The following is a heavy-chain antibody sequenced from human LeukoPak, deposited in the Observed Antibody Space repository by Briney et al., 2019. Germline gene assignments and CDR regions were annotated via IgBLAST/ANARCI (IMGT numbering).Heavy chain of an antibody. V-gene: IGHV4-34*01. D-gene: IGHD6-19*01. CDR2: INHSGST. CDR3: ARVVKQWLGFYYFDY. CDR1: GGSFSGYY. J-gene: IGHJ4*02. Sequence: PSETLSLTCAVYGGSFSGYYWSWIRQPPGKGLEWIGEINHSGSTNYNPSLKSRVTISVDTSKNQFSLKLSSVTAADTAVYYCARVVKQWLGFYYFDYWGQGTLVTVSS.